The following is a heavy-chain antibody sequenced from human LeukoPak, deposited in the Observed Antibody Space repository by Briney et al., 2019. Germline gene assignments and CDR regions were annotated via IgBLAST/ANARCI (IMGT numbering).Heavy chain of an antibody. CDR2: IYYSGST. D-gene: IGHD2-2*01. J-gene: IGHJ6*02. Sequence: SETLSLTCTVSGGSIRSSYYYWGWIRQPPGKGLEWIGYIYYSGSTYYNPSLKSRVTISVDTSKNQFSLKLSSVTAADTAVYYCARAPVIYCSSTSCPTYYYYGMDVWGQGTTVTVSS. CDR1: GGSIRSSYYY. CDR3: ARAPVIYCSSTSCPTYYYYGMDV. V-gene: IGHV4-31*03.